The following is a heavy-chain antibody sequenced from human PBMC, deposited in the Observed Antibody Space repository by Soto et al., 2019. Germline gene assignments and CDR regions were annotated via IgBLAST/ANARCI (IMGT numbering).Heavy chain of an antibody. J-gene: IGHJ6*03. CDR3: ARVRYPSAPRRPLDYYFMDV. V-gene: IGHV3-23*04. CDR1: GFTFGSYA. CDR2: ISGGGIGR. Sequence: VQLVESGGGLFQPGGSLRLSCAASGFTFGSYAMTWFRQAPGQGLEWVSGISGGGIGRYYSDSVEARFTISRDNPQNLLYLQMNTLRVEDTGVYFCARVRYPSAPRRPLDYYFMDVWGNGTTITVSS. D-gene: IGHD1-20*01.